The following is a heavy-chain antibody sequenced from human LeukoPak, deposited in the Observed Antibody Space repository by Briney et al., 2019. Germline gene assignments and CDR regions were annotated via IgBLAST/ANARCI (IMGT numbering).Heavy chain of an antibody. Sequence: GGSLRLSCATSGFTFSNYAMSWVRQAPGKGLEWVSVISGSGGSTNFADSVKGRFTSSRDNYKNTLYLQMHSLRVEDTAVYYCAQGRLGYSYGAFDHWGQGTLVTVSS. D-gene: IGHD5-18*01. CDR3: AQGRLGYSYGAFDH. V-gene: IGHV3-23*01. J-gene: IGHJ4*02. CDR2: ISGSGGST. CDR1: GFTFSNYA.